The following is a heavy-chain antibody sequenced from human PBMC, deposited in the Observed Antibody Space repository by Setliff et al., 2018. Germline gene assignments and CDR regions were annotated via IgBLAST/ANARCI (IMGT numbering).Heavy chain of an antibody. CDR2: IYHSGST. Sequence: ASETLSLTCAVSGYSISSGYYWGWIRQPPGKGLEWIGSIYHSGSTYYNPSLKSRVTISVDTSKNQFSLKLNSVTAADTAVYYCARHVVTMVRAHFDYWGQGTLVTVSS. CDR3: ARHVVTMVRAHFDY. J-gene: IGHJ4*02. D-gene: IGHD3-10*01. CDR1: GYSISSGYY. V-gene: IGHV4-38-2*01.